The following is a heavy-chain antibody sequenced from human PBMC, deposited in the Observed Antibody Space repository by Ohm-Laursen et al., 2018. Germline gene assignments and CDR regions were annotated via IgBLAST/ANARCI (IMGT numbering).Heavy chain of an antibody. CDR1: GYTFTGYY. CDR2: INPNSGGT. CDR3: AAHDYGGNHYFDY. Sequence: VSSVKVSCKASGYTFTGYYMHWVRQAPGQGLEWMGWINPNSGGTNYAQKFQGRVTMTRDTSISTAYMELSRLRSDDTAVYYCAAHDYGGNHYFDYWGQGTLVTVSS. V-gene: IGHV1-2*02. J-gene: IGHJ4*02. D-gene: IGHD4-23*01.